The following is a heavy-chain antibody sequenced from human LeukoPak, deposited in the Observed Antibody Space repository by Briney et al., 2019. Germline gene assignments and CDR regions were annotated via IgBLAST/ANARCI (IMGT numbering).Heavy chain of an antibody. D-gene: IGHD4-17*01. CDR1: GYTFTGYY. CDR2: IIPILGIA. Sequence: SVKVSCKASGYTFTGYYMHWVRQAPGQGLEWMGRIIPILGIANYAQKFQGRVTITADKPTSTAYMELSSLRSEDTAVYYCARVGRVGDYDYWGQGTLVTVSS. CDR3: ARVGRVGDYDY. J-gene: IGHJ4*02. V-gene: IGHV1-69*04.